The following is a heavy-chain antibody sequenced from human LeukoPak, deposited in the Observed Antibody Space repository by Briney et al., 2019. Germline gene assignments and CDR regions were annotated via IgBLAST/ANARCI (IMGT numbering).Heavy chain of an antibody. V-gene: IGHV4-59*08. CDR1: GGSISSYY. Sequence: SETLSLTCTVSGGSISSYYWSWIRQPPGKGLEWIGYIYYSGNTNYNPSLKSRVTISVDTSKNQFSLKLSSVTAADTAVYYCARQVAAESLYYYYYYGMDVWGQGTTVTVSS. D-gene: IGHD3-10*01. J-gene: IGHJ6*02. CDR3: ARQVAAESLYYYYYYGMDV. CDR2: IYYSGNT.